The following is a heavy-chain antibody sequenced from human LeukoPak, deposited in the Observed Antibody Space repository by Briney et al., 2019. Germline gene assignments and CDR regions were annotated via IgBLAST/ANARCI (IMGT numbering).Heavy chain of an antibody. V-gene: IGHV3-66*01. J-gene: IGHJ3*02. CDR1: GFTVSPNY. CDR3: AAPGGNSAFDI. Sequence: GGSLRLSCAASGFTVSPNYMIWVRQTPGKGLEWVSLIYSGDSTYYADSVKGRFTISRDNSKKTLYLQMNSLRVEDTAVYYCAAPGGNSAFDIWGQGTMVTVSS. D-gene: IGHD4-23*01. CDR2: IYSGDST.